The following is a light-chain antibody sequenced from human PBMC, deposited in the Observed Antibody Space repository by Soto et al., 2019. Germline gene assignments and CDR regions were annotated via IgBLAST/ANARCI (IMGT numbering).Light chain of an antibody. CDR2: LNSDGSH. V-gene: IGLV4-69*01. J-gene: IGLJ2*01. CDR1: SGHSCYA. CDR3: QTWGTDIVV. Sequence: QLVLTQSPSASASLGASVKLTCTLSSGHSCYAIAWHQQQPEKGPRYLMKLNSDGSHSKGDGIPDRFSGSSSGAERYLTISSLQSEDEADYYCQTWGTDIVVFGGGTKVTVL.